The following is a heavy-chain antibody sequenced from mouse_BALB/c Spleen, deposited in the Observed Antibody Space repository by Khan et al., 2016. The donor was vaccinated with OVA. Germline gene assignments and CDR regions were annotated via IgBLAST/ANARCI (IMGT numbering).Heavy chain of an antibody. Sequence: LQESGAELAKPGASVKMSCKASGYTFTSYWMHWVKQRPGQGLEWIGYINTSTGYTEYNQKFKDKATFTADKSSSTAYMQLSSLTSEDSAVYYCARPLSHYYAMDYWGQGTSVTVSS. CDR1: GYTFTSYW. J-gene: IGHJ4*01. V-gene: IGHV1-7*01. CDR3: ARPLSHYYAMDY. D-gene: IGHD6-2*01. CDR2: INTSTGYT.